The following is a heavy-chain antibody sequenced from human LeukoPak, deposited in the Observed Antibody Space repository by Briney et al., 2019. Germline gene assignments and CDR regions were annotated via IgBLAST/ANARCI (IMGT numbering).Heavy chain of an antibody. CDR1: GGSLSSFY. D-gene: IGHD5-18*01. CDR3: AGYSYGRLDY. V-gene: IGHV4-4*07. J-gene: IGHJ4*02. CDR2: IYTTGGT. Sequence: SETLSLTCTVSGGSLSSFYWCWLRQPAGKGLEWIGRIYTTGGTNYNPSLMSRVTMSVDTSKNQFSLKLSSVTDADTAVYYCAGYSYGRLDYWGQGNLVTVSS.